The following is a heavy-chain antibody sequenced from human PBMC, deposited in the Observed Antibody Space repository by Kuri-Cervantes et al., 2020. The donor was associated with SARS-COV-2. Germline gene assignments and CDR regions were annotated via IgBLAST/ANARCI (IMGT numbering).Heavy chain of an antibody. CDR1: GFSLSTRGVG. J-gene: IGHJ3*02. V-gene: IGHV2-5*05. Sequence: SGPTLVKPTQTLTLTCTSSGFSLSTRGVGVGWIRQPPGKALEWLALIYWDGDKRYGPSLKSRLTITKDTSKIQVVITMTNIDPVDTATYFCARAVDTVMVTADAFDICGQGTMVTVSS. CDR3: ARAVDTVMVTADAFDI. D-gene: IGHD5-18*01. CDR2: IYWDGDK.